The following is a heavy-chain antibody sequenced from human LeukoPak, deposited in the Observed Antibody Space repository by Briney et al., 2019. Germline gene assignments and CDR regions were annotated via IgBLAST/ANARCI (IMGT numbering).Heavy chain of an antibody. CDR1: GGTFSSYA. J-gene: IGHJ3*02. CDR2: IIPIFGTA. V-gene: IGHV1-69*13. Sequence: GASVKVSCKASGGTFSSYAISWVRQAPGQGLEWMGGIIPIFGTANYAQKFQGRVTITADESTSTAYMELSSLRSEDTAVYYCARGVDYREAFDIWGQGTMVTVSS. D-gene: IGHD4-11*01. CDR3: ARGVDYREAFDI.